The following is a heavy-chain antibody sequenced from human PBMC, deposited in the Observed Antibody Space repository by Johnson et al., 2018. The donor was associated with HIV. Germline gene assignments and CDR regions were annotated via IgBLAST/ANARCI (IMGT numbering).Heavy chain of an antibody. CDR1: GFTFSSYW. V-gene: IGHV3-33*06. D-gene: IGHD3-3*01. Sequence: SGGGVVQPGGSLRLSCAASGFTFSSYWMHWVRQAPGKGLEWVAVIWYDGSNKYYADSVKGRFTISRDNSKSTLYLQMNSLRAEDTAVYYCANDFWSGSGIWGQGTMVTVSS. J-gene: IGHJ3*02. CDR3: ANDFWSGSGI. CDR2: IWYDGSNK.